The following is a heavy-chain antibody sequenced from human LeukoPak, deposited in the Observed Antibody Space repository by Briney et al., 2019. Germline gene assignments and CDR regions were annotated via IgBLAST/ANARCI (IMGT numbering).Heavy chain of an antibody. CDR2: INLNSGGT. CDR1: GYTPTGYN. J-gene: IGHJ4*02. V-gene: IGHV1-2*02. D-gene: IGHD1-7*01. CDR3: ASGGTGTTGYDY. Sequence: ASPKVSCKPSGYTPTGYNMRTVSASLGGRVESVVWINLNSGGTNYAQNLQGRDTMTRDTSISTAYMELSRLRSDDTAVYYGASGGTGTTGYDYWGQGTLVTVSS.